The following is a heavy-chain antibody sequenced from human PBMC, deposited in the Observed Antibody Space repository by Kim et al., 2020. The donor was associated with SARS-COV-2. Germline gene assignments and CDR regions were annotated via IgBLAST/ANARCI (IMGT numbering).Heavy chain of an antibody. V-gene: IGHV1-46*01. CDR3: ARSYGSGSYSSLFDC. Sequence: AQKIQGRVTMTRGTSTSTVYMELNSLRAEDTAVYYCARSYGSGSYSSLFDCWGQGTLVTVSS. J-gene: IGHJ4*02. D-gene: IGHD3-10*01.